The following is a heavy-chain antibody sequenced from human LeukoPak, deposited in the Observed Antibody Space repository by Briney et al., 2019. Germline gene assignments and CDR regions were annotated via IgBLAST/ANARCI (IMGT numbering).Heavy chain of an antibody. D-gene: IGHD6-19*01. CDR1: GGSISSYY. V-gene: IGHV4-59*01. CDR3: AREADSSGWYGDAFDI. CDR2: MDYSGST. J-gene: IGHJ3*02. Sequence: PSETLSLTCTVSGGSISSYYWSWIRQPPGKGLEWIGYMDYSGSTNYNPSLKSRVTISVDTSKNQFSLKLSSVTAAETAVYYCAREADSSGWYGDAFDIWGQGTMVTVSS.